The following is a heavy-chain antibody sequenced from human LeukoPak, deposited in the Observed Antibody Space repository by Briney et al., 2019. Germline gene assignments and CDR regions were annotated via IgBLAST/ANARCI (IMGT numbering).Heavy chain of an antibody. CDR1: GYTFSNYA. CDR3: AKDTRAGG. D-gene: IGHD1-26*01. J-gene: IGHJ4*02. Sequence: GGSLRLSCAASGYTFSNYAMSWVRQAPGKGLEWVSGISTGGESTYYADSVKGRFTISRDISKNTLYLQMNSLSAEDTAVYYCAKDTRAGGWGQGTLVTVSS. V-gene: IGHV3-23*01. CDR2: ISTGGEST.